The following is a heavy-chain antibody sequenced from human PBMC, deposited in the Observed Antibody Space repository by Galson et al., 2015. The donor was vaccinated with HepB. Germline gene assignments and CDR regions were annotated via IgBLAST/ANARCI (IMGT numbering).Heavy chain of an antibody. Sequence: SLRLSCAASGFIFSDYYMNWIRQAPGKGLEWVSHISSSGSNIYYADFVKGRFTISRDNAKNSLYLQMNSLRVEDTAVYYCARDGYGLDAWGQGTTVTVSS. J-gene: IGHJ6*02. CDR1: GFIFSDYY. V-gene: IGHV3-11*01. CDR2: ISSSGSNI. CDR3: ARDGYGLDA.